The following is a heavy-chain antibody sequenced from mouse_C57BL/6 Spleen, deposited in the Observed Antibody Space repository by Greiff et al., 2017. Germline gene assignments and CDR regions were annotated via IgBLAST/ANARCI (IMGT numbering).Heavy chain of an antibody. Sequence: VQLQQSGAELVKPGASVKLSCTASGFNFTDYYMHWVKQRTEQGLEWIGRIDPEDGETKYAPKFKGKATITADTSSNTAYLQLSSLTSEDTAVYYCASGITTVVGYFDVWGTGTTVTVSS. D-gene: IGHD1-1*01. CDR3: ASGITTVVGYFDV. V-gene: IGHV14-2*01. CDR1: GFNFTDYY. J-gene: IGHJ1*03. CDR2: IDPEDGET.